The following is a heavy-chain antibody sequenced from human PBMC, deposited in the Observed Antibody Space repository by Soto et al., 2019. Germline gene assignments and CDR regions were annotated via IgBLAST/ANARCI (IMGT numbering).Heavy chain of an antibody. D-gene: IGHD3-10*01. CDR2: ISGDSGNT. Sequence: VASVKVSCKASGYMFTKSAMHWVRQAPGQRLEWMGWISGDSGNTKYSPKLQDRVTITRDTSASTAYMELSSLRSEDTALYYCARDGVADGNFNFDYWGQGTLVTVSS. CDR1: GYMFTKSA. CDR3: ARDGVADGNFNFDY. J-gene: IGHJ4*03. V-gene: IGHV1-3*01.